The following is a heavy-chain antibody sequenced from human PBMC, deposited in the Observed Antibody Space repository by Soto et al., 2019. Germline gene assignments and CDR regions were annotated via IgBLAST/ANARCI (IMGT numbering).Heavy chain of an antibody. CDR1: GGSITSGGYY. V-gene: IGHV4-31*03. CDR2: IYYSGST. CDR3: ARAGRYGSGEPHAFDI. Sequence: NPSETLSLTCTVSGGSITSGGYYWSWIRQHPGKGLEWIGYIYYSGSTYYNPSLKSRVTISLDTSKNQFSLKLNSVTAADTAVYYCARAGRYGSGEPHAFDIWGQGTMVTVSS. J-gene: IGHJ3*02. D-gene: IGHD3-10*01.